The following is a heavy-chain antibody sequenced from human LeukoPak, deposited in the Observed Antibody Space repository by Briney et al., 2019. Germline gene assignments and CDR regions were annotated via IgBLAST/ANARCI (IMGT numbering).Heavy chain of an antibody. D-gene: IGHD3-9*01. V-gene: IGHV4-39*01. CDR3: AASDFGWLPDAFDI. Sequence: SETLSLTCTVSGGSISSSSYYWGWIRQPPGKGLEWIGSIYYSGSTYYNPSLKSRVTISVDTSKTQFSLKLSSVTAADTAVYYCAASDFGWLPDAFDIWGQGTMVTVSS. J-gene: IGHJ3*02. CDR2: IYYSGST. CDR1: GGSISSSSYY.